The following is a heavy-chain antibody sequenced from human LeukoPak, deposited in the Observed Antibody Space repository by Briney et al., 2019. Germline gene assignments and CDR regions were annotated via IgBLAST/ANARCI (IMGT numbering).Heavy chain of an antibody. J-gene: IGHJ2*01. D-gene: IGHD3-10*01. CDR2: IYYSGST. CDR3: ASHSRPWFGELLSNWYFDL. Sequence: KPSETLSLTCTVSGGSISSSSYYWGWIRQPPGKGLEWIGSIYYSGSTYYNPSLKSRVTISVDTSKNQFSLKLSSVTAADTAVYYCASHSRPWFGELLSNWYFDLWGRGTLVTVSS. V-gene: IGHV4-39*01. CDR1: GGSISSSSYY.